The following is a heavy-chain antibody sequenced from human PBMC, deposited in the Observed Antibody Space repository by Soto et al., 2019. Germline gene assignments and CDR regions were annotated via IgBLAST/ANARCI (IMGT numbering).Heavy chain of an antibody. CDR2: IYYSGST. CDR3: ARVGRSGGSPGDY. D-gene: IGHD2-15*01. Sequence: PSETLSLTCTVSGGSISSGGYYWSWIRQHPGKGLEWIGYIYYSGSTYYNPSLKSRVTISVDTSKNQFSLKLSSVTAADTAVYYCARVGRSGGSPGDYWGQGTLVTVSS. V-gene: IGHV4-31*03. CDR1: GGSISSGGYY. J-gene: IGHJ4*02.